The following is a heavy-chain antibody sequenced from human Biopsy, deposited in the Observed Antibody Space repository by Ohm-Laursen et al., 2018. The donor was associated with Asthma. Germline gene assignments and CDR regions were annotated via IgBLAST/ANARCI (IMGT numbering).Heavy chain of an antibody. CDR2: VSSDGHNK. D-gene: IGHD3-22*01. J-gene: IGHJ3*02. CDR3: ARQSGQDYGDSSGFDI. V-gene: IGHV3-33*08. Sequence: RSLRLSCAASGFVFSQCGMHWVRQGPGKGLEWVALVSSDGHNKYYEDSVKGRFTISRDNSRNRLCLQINGLTVEDSAVYFCARQSGQDYGDSSGFDIWGQGTKVAVSS. CDR1: GFVFSQCG.